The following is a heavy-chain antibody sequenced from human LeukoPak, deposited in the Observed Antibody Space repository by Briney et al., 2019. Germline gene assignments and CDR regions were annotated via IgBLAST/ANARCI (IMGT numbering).Heavy chain of an antibody. Sequence: PGGSLRLSCAASGFTFSSYEMNWVRQAPGKGLVWVLRINSAESSTSYADSVKGRFTISRDNSKNTLYLQMNSLRDEDTAVFYCAKDRHYYGSGTVNFDYWGQGTLVTVSS. D-gene: IGHD3-10*01. J-gene: IGHJ4*02. V-gene: IGHV3-74*01. CDR1: GFTFSSYE. CDR2: INSAESST. CDR3: AKDRHYYGSGTVNFDY.